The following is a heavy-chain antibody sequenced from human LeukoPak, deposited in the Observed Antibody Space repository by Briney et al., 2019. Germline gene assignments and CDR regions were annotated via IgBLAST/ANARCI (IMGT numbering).Heavy chain of an antibody. CDR2: IDSDGSST. D-gene: IGHD3-10*01. Sequence: GGSLRLSCAASGFAFSSYWMHWVRQAPGKGLVWVSRIDSDGSSTSYADSVKGRFTISRDNAKNTLFLQMNSLRAEDTAVYYCGRAAGNSYGLGNYYNVFDYWGQGTLVTVSS. J-gene: IGHJ4*02. V-gene: IGHV3-74*01. CDR1: GFAFSSYW. CDR3: GRAAGNSYGLGNYYNVFDY.